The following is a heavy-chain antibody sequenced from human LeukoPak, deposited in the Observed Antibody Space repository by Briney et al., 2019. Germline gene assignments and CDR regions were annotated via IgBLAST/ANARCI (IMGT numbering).Heavy chain of an antibody. CDR3: ARGPKIVVVVAAPPYYFDY. V-gene: IGHV3-48*03. Sequence: GGSLRLSCAASGFTFSSYEMNWVRQAPGKGLEWVSYISSSGSTIYYADSVKGRFTISRDNAKNSLYLQMNSLRAEDTAVYYCARGPKIVVVVAAPPYYFDYWGQGTLVTVSS. J-gene: IGHJ4*02. CDR2: ISSSGSTI. D-gene: IGHD2-15*01. CDR1: GFTFSSYE.